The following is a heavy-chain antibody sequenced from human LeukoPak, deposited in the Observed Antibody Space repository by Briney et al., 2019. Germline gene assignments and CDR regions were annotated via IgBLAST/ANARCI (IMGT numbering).Heavy chain of an antibody. CDR1: GGSISSYY. D-gene: IGHD2-8*01. CDR2: IYTSGST. Sequence: TLSLTCTVSGGSISSYYWSWIRQPAGKGLEWIGRIYTSGSTNYNPSLKSRVTMSVDTSKNQFSLKLSSVTAADTAVYYCARAALYPGGSYYYYYYMDVWGKGTTVTVSS. V-gene: IGHV4-4*07. CDR3: ARAALYPGGSYYYYYYMDV. J-gene: IGHJ6*03.